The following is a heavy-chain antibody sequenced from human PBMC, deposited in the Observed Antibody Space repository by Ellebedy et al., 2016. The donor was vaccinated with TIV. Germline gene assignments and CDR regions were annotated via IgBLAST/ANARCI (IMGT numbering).Heavy chain of an antibody. Sequence: PGGSLRLSCTASGFTFGDYAMSWFRQAPGKGLEWVGFIRSQAYGGTTEYAASVKGRFTISRDDSRSTAYLQMNSLKIEDTAVYYCTANYYGSSGFRFFFDSWGQGTLLTVSS. CDR1: GFTFGDYA. J-gene: IGHJ4*02. D-gene: IGHD3-22*01. CDR2: IRSQAYGGTT. CDR3: TANYYGSSGFRFFFDS. V-gene: IGHV3-49*03.